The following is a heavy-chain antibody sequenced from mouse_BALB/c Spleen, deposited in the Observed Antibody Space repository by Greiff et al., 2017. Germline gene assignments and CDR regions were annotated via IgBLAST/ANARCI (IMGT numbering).Heavy chain of an antibody. V-gene: IGHV2-9*02. CDR3: AREGYDEAWFAY. CDR2: IWAGGST. CDR1: GFSLTSYG. J-gene: IGHJ3*01. D-gene: IGHD2-2*01. Sequence: VKVVESGPGLVAPSQSLSITCTVSGFSLTSYGVHWVRQPPGKGLEWLGVIWAGGSTNYNSALMSRLSISKDNSKSQVFLKMNSLQTDDTAMYYCAREGYDEAWFAYWGQGTLVTVSA.